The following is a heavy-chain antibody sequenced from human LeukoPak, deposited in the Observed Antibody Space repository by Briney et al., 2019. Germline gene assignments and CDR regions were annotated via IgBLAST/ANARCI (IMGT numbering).Heavy chain of an antibody. D-gene: IGHD5-18*01. CDR1: GGSISSYY. Sequence: SETMSLTCTVSGGSISSYYWSWIRQPPGKGLEWIGYIYYSGSTNYNPSLKSRVTISVDTSKNQFSLKLGSVTAADTAVYYCARDLGYNYGYSFDIWGQGTMVTVSS. CDR3: ARDLGYNYGYSFDI. J-gene: IGHJ3*02. CDR2: IYYSGST. V-gene: IGHV4-59*12.